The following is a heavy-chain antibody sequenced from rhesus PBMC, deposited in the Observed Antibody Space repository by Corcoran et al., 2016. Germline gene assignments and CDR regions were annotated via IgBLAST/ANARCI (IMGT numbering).Heavy chain of an antibody. CDR2: ISGSGGST. J-gene: IGHJ4*01. CDR3: ARPRGYSGYSPFDY. V-gene: IGHV4-173*01. D-gene: IGHD5-30*01. Sequence: QLQLQESGPGLVKPSETLSLTCPVSGGSICSHWWRWIRQPPGKGLEWIGRISGSGGSTSYNPSLKSRVTISTDTSKNQFSLKLSSVTAADTAVYYCARPRGYSGYSPFDYWGQGVLVTVSS. CDR1: GGSICSHW.